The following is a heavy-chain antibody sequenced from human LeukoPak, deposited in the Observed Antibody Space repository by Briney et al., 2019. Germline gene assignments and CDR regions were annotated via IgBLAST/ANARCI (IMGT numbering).Heavy chain of an antibody. CDR1: GFTFSSYA. J-gene: IGHJ5*02. CDR3: AKERNWSVVAATLNWFDP. CDR2: IWYDGSNK. D-gene: IGHD2-15*01. V-gene: IGHV3-33*06. Sequence: GGSLRLSCAASGFTFSSYAMHWVRQAPGKGLEWVAVIWYDGSNKYYADSVKGRSTISRDNSKNTLYLQMNSLRAEDTAVYYCAKERNWSVVAATLNWFDPWAQGALVTVSS.